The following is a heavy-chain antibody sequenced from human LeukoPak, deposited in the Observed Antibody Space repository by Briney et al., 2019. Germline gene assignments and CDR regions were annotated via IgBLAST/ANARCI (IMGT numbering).Heavy chain of an antibody. Sequence: GASVKVSCKASGYTFTSYYMHWVRQAPGQGLEWMGIINPSGGSTSYAQKFQGRVTMTRDTSTSTVYMELSSLGSEDTAVYYCAKWSVAGTGFDYWGQGTLVTVSS. CDR2: INPSGGST. D-gene: IGHD6-19*01. J-gene: IGHJ4*02. V-gene: IGHV1-46*01. CDR3: AKWSVAGTGFDY. CDR1: GYTFTSYY.